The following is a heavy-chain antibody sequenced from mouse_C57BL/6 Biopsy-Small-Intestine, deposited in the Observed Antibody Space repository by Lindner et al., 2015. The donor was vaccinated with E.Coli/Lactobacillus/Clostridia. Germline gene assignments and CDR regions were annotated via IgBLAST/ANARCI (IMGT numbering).Heavy chain of an antibody. D-gene: IGHD3-2*02. J-gene: IGHJ2*01. CDR1: GYSFTGYF. V-gene: IGHV1-20*01. Sequence: VQLQESGPELVKPGDSVKISCKASGYSFTGYFMNWVMQSHGKSLEWIGRINPYNGDTFYNQKFKGKATLTVDKSSSIAHMELRSLTSEDSAVYYCARSGDFDYWGQGTTLTVSS. CDR2: INPYNGDT. CDR3: ARSGDFDY.